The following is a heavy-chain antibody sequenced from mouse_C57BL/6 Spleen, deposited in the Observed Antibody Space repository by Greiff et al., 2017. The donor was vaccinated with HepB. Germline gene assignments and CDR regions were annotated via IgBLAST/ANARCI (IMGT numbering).Heavy chain of an antibody. J-gene: IGHJ1*03. CDR3: ARCEVVATDWYFDV. Sequence: QVQLQQSGAELAKPGASVKLSCKASGYTFTSYWMHWVKQRPGQGLEWIGYINPSSGNTKYNQKFKDKATLTAYKSSSTAYMQLIIRTYEYSAVYCGARCEVVATDWYFDVWGTVTTVTVS. V-gene: IGHV1-7*01. D-gene: IGHD1-1*01. CDR1: GYTFTSYW. CDR2: INPSSGNT.